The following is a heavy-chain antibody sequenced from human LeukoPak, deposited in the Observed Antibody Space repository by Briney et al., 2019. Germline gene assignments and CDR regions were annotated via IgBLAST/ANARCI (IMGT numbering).Heavy chain of an antibody. Sequence: PGGSLRLSCAASGFTFSSYAMSWVRQAPGKGLEWVSAISGSGGSTYYADSVKGRFTISRGNSKNTLYLQMNSLRAEDTAVYYCAKGRYGSGSYVPDYFDYWGQGTLVTVSS. J-gene: IGHJ4*02. CDR2: ISGSGGST. CDR1: GFTFSSYA. D-gene: IGHD3-10*01. CDR3: AKGRYGSGSYVPDYFDY. V-gene: IGHV3-23*01.